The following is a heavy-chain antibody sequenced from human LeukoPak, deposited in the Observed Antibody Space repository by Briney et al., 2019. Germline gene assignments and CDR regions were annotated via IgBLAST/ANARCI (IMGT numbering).Heavy chain of an antibody. CDR1: VSSISSYY. CDR3: ARSYIAVAVCWFDP. V-gene: IGHV4-4*07. CDR2: IYTSGST. D-gene: IGHD6-19*01. J-gene: IGHJ5*02. Sequence: KPWETLSLTCTVSVSSISSYYWSWIRQPAGKGLEWIERIYTSGSTNYNPSLKSRVTMSVDTSKNQFSLKLSSVTAADTAVYYSARSYIAVAVCWFDPWGQGTLLTVSS.